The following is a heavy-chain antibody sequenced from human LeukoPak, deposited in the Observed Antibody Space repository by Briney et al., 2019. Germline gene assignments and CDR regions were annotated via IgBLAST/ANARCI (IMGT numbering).Heavy chain of an antibody. Sequence: ASVKVSCKASGYTFTGYYMHWVRQAPGQGLEGMGWINPNSGGTNYAQKFQGRVTMTRDTSISTAYMELSRLRSDDTAVYYCARVGGGMQGYDYDPDYWGQGTLVTVSS. D-gene: IGHD5-12*01. CDR2: INPNSGGT. J-gene: IGHJ4*02. CDR3: ARVGGGMQGYDYDPDY. V-gene: IGHV1-2*02. CDR1: GYTFTGYY.